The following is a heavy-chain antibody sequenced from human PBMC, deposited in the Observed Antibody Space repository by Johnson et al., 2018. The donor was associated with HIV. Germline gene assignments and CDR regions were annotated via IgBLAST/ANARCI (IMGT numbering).Heavy chain of an antibody. CDR3: ARDPVTPYERGPDAFDV. J-gene: IGHJ3*01. Sequence: VQLVESGGGLMQPGGSLRLSCVASGFTVSNNFMSWVRQAPGKGLEWVSVIYSGCRTYYTDSVKGRFTISRDTAKNTLYLQMNSLRVEDTAVYYCARDPVTPYERGPDAFDVWGQGTVVTVSS. CDR1: GFTVSNNF. CDR2: IYSGCRT. V-gene: IGHV3-53*01. D-gene: IGHD2-21*01.